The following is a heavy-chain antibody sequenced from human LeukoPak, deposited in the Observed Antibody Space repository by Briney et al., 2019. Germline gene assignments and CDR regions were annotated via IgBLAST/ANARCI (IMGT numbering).Heavy chain of an antibody. CDR1: GYTFTGYY. CDR3: ARVLRDGGYGDPRNYGMDV. Sequence: ASVKVSCKASGYTFTGYYMHWVRQAPGQGLEWMGWINPNSGGTNYAQKFQGRVTMTRDTSISTAYMELSRLRSDDTAVCYCARVLRDGGYGDPRNYGMDVWGQGTTVTVSS. J-gene: IGHJ6*02. CDR2: INPNSGGT. V-gene: IGHV1-2*02. D-gene: IGHD4-17*01.